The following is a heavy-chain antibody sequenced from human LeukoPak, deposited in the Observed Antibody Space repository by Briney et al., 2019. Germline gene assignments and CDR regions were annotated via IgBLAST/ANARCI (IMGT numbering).Heavy chain of an antibody. V-gene: IGHV1-18*01. CDR3: ARSVRVVWSTGFCDY. Sequence: ASVKVSCKASGYTFTSYGISWVRQAPGQGLEWMGWISAYNGNTNYAQKLQGRVTMTTDTSTSNAYVELRSLRSDDTVVDYCARSVRVVWSTGFCDYWGQGTLVTVSS. CDR2: ISAYNGNT. J-gene: IGHJ4*02. D-gene: IGHD3-10*02. CDR1: GYTFTSYG.